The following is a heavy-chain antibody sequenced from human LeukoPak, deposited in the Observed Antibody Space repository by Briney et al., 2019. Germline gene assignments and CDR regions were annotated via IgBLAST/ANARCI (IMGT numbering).Heavy chain of an antibody. J-gene: IGHJ4*02. CDR1: GFTFSSYV. CDR2: IRYDGSYK. D-gene: IGHD1-26*01. Sequence: GGSLRLSCAASGFTFSSYVMHWVRQAPGKGLEWVAFIRYDGSYKYYADSVKGRFTISRDNSKNTLYLQMNSLRAEDTALYYCAKNSVGGSYYPIDYWGQGTLVTVSS. V-gene: IGHV3-30*02. CDR3: AKNSVGGSYYPIDY.